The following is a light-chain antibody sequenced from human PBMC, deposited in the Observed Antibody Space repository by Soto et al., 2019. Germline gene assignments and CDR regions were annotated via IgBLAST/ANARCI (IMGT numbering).Light chain of an antibody. CDR1: QTVTNSF. J-gene: IGKJ2*01. CDR3: QQYSTLPHT. V-gene: IGKV3-20*01. CDR2: GIS. Sequence: ENVLTQSPGTLSLSPGERATLSCRASQTVTNSFFAWYQQKPGQPPRLLIHGISSRATGIPDRFSGSGSGTDFTLTISRLEPEYFVVYYCQQYSTLPHTFGRGTKLEV.